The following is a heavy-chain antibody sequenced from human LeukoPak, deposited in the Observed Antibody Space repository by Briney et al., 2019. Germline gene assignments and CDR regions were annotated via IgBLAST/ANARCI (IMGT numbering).Heavy chain of an antibody. J-gene: IGHJ4*02. Sequence: SVKVSCKASGGAFSSYAISWVRQAPGQGLEWMGGIIPIFGTANYAQKFQGRVTITADKSTSTAYMELSSLRSEDTAVYYCARVDILTGYYHFDYWGQGTLVTVSS. V-gene: IGHV1-69*06. D-gene: IGHD3-9*01. CDR3: ARVDILTGYYHFDY. CDR2: IIPIFGTA. CDR1: GGAFSSYA.